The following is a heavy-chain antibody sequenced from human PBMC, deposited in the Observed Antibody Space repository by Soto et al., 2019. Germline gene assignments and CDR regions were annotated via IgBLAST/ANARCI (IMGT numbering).Heavy chain of an antibody. Sequence: GGSLRLSCAASGFTFSSYSMNWVRQAPGKGLEWVSSISSSSSYIYYADSVKGRFTISRNNAKNSLYLQMNSLRAEDTAVYYCARPRLDPLERVPYYFDYWGQGTLVTVSS. CDR2: ISSSSSYI. D-gene: IGHD1-1*01. CDR3: ARPRLDPLERVPYYFDY. V-gene: IGHV3-21*01. J-gene: IGHJ4*02. CDR1: GFTFSSYS.